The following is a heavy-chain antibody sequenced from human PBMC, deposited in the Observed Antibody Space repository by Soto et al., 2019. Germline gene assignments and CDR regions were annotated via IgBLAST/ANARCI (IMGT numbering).Heavy chain of an antibody. D-gene: IGHD3-3*01. CDR2: IDHSGYT. Sequence: SETLSLTCAVYGGSFSGYYWNWIRQPPGKGLEWIGEIDHSGYTNYNPSLTSRVTISVETSKNQFSLRLTSVTAADTAVYYCARVRDWFDPWGQGTLVTVSS. CDR1: GGSFSGYY. V-gene: IGHV4-34*01. CDR3: ARVRDWFDP. J-gene: IGHJ5*02.